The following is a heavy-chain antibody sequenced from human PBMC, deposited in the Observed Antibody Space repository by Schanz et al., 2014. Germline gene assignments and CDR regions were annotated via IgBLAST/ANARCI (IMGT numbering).Heavy chain of an antibody. CDR1: GYIFGSHG. J-gene: IGHJ3*02. Sequence: QLMQSGSEVRKPGASVKVSCKASGYIFGSHGMTWVRQAPAQGPELMGWINAHTGNTQYAQKFQGRVNMTRDTVTTTVHLELTRLRTDDTAIYYCARVHIATYHYNSPGAFDIWGQGTRVTVSS. V-gene: IGHV1-18*01. CDR2: INAHTGNT. CDR3: ARVHIATYHYNSPGAFDI. D-gene: IGHD3-10*01.